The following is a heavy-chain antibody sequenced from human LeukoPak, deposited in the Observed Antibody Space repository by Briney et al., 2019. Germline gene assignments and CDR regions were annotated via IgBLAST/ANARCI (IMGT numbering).Heavy chain of an antibody. D-gene: IGHD6-13*01. CDR1: GGSISSYY. Sequence: SETLSLTCTVSGGSISSYYWSWIRQPAGKGLEWIGRIYTSGSTNYNPSLKSRVAMSVDTSKNQFSLKLSSVTAADTAVYYCARSIAAAGTLYYWGQGTLVTVSS. V-gene: IGHV4-4*07. J-gene: IGHJ4*02. CDR2: IYTSGST. CDR3: ARSIAAAGTLYY.